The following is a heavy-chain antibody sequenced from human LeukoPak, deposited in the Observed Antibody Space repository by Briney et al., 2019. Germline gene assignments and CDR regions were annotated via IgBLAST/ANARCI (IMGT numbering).Heavy chain of an antibody. CDR3: FLWPGYYYYYMDV. V-gene: IGHV1-8*01. Sequence: GASVKVSCKASGYTFTSYDINWVRQATGRGLVWMGWMNPNSGNTGYAQKFQGRVTMTRNTSISTAYMELSSLRSEDTAVYYCFLWPGYYYYYMDVWGKGTTVTVSS. CDR1: GYTFTSYD. CDR2: MNPNSGNT. J-gene: IGHJ6*03. D-gene: IGHD2/OR15-2a*01.